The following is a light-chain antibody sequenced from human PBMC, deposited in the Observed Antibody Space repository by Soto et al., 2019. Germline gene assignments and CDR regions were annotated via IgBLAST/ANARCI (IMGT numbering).Light chain of an antibody. CDR2: GVS. Sequence: QSVLNQPRSVSGSPGQSVTISCTGTNSDVGGYNYVSWYQQYPGKAPKLMISGVSERPSGVPDRFSGSKSGNTASLTISGLQAEDEADYYCCSYVDTDTWVFGGGTKVNVL. J-gene: IGLJ3*02. CDR1: NSDVGGYNY. V-gene: IGLV2-11*01. CDR3: CSYVDTDTWV.